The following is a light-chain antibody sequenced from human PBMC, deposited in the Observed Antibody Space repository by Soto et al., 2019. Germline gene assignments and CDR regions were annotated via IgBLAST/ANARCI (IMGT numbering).Light chain of an antibody. Sequence: QSVLTQPPSASGAPGLRVPISCSGTSSNLVTNSVTWYQNLPGTAPKVLIYRNSQRPSGVPVRFSGSKSGTSASLAISGLQSGDEDDYYCAAWDDSLNGVVFGGGTTLTVL. J-gene: IGLJ2*01. CDR3: AAWDDSLNGVV. V-gene: IGLV1-44*01. CDR1: SSNLVTNS. CDR2: RNS.